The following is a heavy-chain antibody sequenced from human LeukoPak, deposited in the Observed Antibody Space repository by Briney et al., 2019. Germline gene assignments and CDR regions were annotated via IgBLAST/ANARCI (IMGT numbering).Heavy chain of an antibody. J-gene: IGHJ4*02. Sequence: GGSLRLSCAASGFTFSSYSMNWVRQAPGKELEWVSSISSSSSYIYYADSVKGRFTISRDNAKNSLYLQMNSLRAEDTAVYYCARVGWEVVVAATDYWGQGTLVTVSS. D-gene: IGHD2-15*01. CDR1: GFTFSSYS. CDR3: ARVGWEVVVAATDY. CDR2: ISSSSSYI. V-gene: IGHV3-21*01.